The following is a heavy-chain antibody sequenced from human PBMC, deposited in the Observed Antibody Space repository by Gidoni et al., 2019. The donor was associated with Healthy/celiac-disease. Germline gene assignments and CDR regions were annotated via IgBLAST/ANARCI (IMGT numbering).Heavy chain of an antibody. D-gene: IGHD2-21*02. J-gene: IGHJ4*02. CDR2: ISSSGRII. CDR3: AMTAIDDY. CDR1: GFPFSSYE. Sequence: EVQLVASGGGLVQPGGSLRLSCAASGFPFSSYEMNWVRQAPGKWLECVSYISSSGRIIYYADSVKGRFTISRDNAKNSLYLQMNSLRAEDTAVYYCAMTAIDDYWGQGTLVTVSS. V-gene: IGHV3-48*03.